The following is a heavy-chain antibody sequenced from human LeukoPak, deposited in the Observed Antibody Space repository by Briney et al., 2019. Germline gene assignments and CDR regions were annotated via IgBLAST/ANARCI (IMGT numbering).Heavy chain of an antibody. V-gene: IGHV3-23*01. D-gene: IGHD3-10*01. CDR3: ARVTYGSGTYGAFDY. Sequence: GRSLRLSSAASGFTFSNYGIHWVRQAPGKGLEWVSTISGSGDNTYYADSVKGRFTISRDNSKNTLYLQMNSLRAEDTAVYYCARVTYGSGTYGAFDYWGQGTLVTVSS. J-gene: IGHJ4*02. CDR2: ISGSGDNT. CDR1: GFTFSNYG.